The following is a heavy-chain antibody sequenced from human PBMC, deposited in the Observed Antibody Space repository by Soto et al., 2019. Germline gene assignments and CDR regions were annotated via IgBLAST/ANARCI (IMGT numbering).Heavy chain of an antibody. CDR2: ISGNGEII. CDR1: GFTFLDYY. CDR3: ARDVDADFRTDFDY. D-gene: IGHD4-17*01. J-gene: IGHJ4*02. Sequence: SLKISCAAYGFTFLDYYIQWIRRAPRKGLEWISYISGNGEIIQYAASARGRFTISRDNAENSVYLEMDSLRAEDTALYYCARDVDADFRTDFDYWGRGTLVTVSS. V-gene: IGHV3-11*01.